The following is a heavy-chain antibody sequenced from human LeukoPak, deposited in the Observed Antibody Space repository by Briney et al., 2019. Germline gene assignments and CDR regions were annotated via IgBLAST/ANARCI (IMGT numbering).Heavy chain of an antibody. CDR1: GGSISSSSYY. CDR3: ARAGAGIVGASFDY. Sequence: PSETLSLTCTVSGGSISSSSYYWGWIRQPPGTGLEWIGSIYYSGSTYYNPSLKSRVTISVDTSKNQFSLKLSSVTAAGTAVYYCARAGAGIVGASFDYWGQGTLVTVSS. CDR2: IYYSGST. D-gene: IGHD1-26*01. V-gene: IGHV4-39*07. J-gene: IGHJ4*02.